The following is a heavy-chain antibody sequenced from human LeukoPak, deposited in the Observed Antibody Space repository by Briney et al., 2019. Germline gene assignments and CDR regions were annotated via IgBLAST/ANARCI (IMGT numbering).Heavy chain of an antibody. Sequence: SSETLSLTCTVSGGSISSSSYYWGWIRQPPGKGLEWIGSIYYSGSTYYNPSLKSRVTISVDTSKNQFSLKLSSVTAADTAVYYCARGRLVVVVAATLNWFDPWGQGTLVTVSS. J-gene: IGHJ5*02. D-gene: IGHD2-15*01. CDR3: ARGRLVVVVAATLNWFDP. CDR1: GGSISSSSYY. V-gene: IGHV4-39*07. CDR2: IYYSGST.